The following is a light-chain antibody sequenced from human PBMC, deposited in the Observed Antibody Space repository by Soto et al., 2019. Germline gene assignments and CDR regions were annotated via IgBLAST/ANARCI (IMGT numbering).Light chain of an antibody. V-gene: IGKV1-39*01. Sequence: DIQMTQSPSSLSASVGDRVTITCRASRSISSYLNWYQQKPGKAPKVLIYAASSLQSGVPSRFSGSGSGTDFTLTISSLQPEDFATYYCQQSYSIPWSFGPGTTVEIK. CDR2: AAS. J-gene: IGKJ1*01. CDR1: RSISSY. CDR3: QQSYSIPWS.